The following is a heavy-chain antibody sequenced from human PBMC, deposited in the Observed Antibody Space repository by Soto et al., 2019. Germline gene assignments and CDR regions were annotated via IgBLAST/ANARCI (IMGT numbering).Heavy chain of an antibody. CDR3: AKDGIDIAGAGTSPFDY. CDR1: GFTFSSYG. CDR2: ISYDGSNK. Sequence: TGGSLRLSCAASGFTFSSYGMHWVRQAPGKGLEWVAVISYDGSNKYYADSVKGRFTISRDNSKNTLYLQMNSLRAEDTAVYYCAKDGIDIAGAGTSPFDYWGQGTLVTVPS. V-gene: IGHV3-30*18. D-gene: IGHD6-19*01. J-gene: IGHJ4*02.